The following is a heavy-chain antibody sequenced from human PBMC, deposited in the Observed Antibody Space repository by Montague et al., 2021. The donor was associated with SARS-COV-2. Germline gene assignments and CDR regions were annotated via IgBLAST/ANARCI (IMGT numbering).Heavy chain of an antibody. CDR1: GFTFSDYY. J-gene: IGHJ4*02. D-gene: IGHD3-22*01. CDR2: ISSSGSTI. V-gene: IGHV3-11*01. CDR3: ARDTRYYYDSSGYPDY. Sequence: PLRLSCAASGFTFSDYYMSWIRQAPGKGLEWVSYISSSGSTIYYADSVKGRFTISRDNAKNSLYLQMNSLRAEDTAVYYCARDTRYYYDSSGYPDYWGQGTLVTVSS.